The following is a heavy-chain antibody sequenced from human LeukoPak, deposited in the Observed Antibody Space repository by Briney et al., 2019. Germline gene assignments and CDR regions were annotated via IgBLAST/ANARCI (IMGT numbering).Heavy chain of an antibody. CDR2: TNSNGDST. V-gene: IGHV3-74*01. J-gene: IGHJ4*02. Sequence: PGGSQRLSCAASGFTFSTSWMHWVRQVPGKGLVWVSRTNSNGDSTYYADSVKGRFTISRDNSKNTLYLQMSSLRDEDTAVYYCGRQYLGFDYWGQGTPVTVSS. CDR1: GFTFSTSW. CDR3: GRQYLGFDY. D-gene: IGHD2-2*02.